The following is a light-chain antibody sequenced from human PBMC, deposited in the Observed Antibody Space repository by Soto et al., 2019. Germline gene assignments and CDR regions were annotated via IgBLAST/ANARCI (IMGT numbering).Light chain of an antibody. V-gene: IGKV3-15*01. J-gene: IGKJ4*01. CDR3: QHYKNRPLT. CDR1: QSVSSD. Sequence: EVVMTQSPATLSVSPGERATLSCRASQSVSSDLAWYQHKPGQAPRLLIYGASSRATGIPVRFSGSGSETEFTLTISSLQSEDVAVYYCQHYKNRPLTFGGGTKVDIK. CDR2: GAS.